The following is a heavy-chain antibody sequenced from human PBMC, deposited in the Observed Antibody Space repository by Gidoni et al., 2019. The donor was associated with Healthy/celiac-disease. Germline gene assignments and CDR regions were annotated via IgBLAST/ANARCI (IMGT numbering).Heavy chain of an antibody. V-gene: IGHV4-31*03. Sequence: QVQLQESGPGLVKPSQTLSRTCTVSGGPLSSGGYYWSWIRQHPGKGLEWIGYIYYSGSTYYNPSLKSRVTISVDTSKNQFSLKLSSVTAADTAVYYCAQYDYYYGMDVWGQGTTVTVSS. CDR2: IYYSGST. J-gene: IGHJ6*02. CDR1: GGPLSSGGYY. CDR3: AQYDYYYGMDV.